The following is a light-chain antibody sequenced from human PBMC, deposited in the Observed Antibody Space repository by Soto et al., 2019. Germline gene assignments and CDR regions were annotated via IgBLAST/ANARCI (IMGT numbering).Light chain of an antibody. Sequence: EIVLTQSPATLSLSPGERATLSRRASQNIDSYLAWYQQKPGQAPRLLIYDASNRATGIPARFSGSGSGTDFTLTIRSLEPEDFAVYYCQQRSSWPLTFGGGTKVEIK. V-gene: IGKV3-11*01. CDR2: DAS. CDR1: QNIDSY. CDR3: QQRSSWPLT. J-gene: IGKJ4*01.